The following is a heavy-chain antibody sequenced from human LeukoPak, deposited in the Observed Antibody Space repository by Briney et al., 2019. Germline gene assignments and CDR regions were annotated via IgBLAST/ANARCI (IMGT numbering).Heavy chain of an antibody. CDR1: GGTFSSYA. CDR2: IIPIFGTA. CDR3: ARVREEVDTAMVTRWFDP. Sequence: SVKVSCKASGGTFSSYAISWVRQAPGQGLEWMGGIIPIFGTANYAQKFQGRVTITADKSTSTAYMELSSLRSEDTAVYYCARVREEVDTAMVTRWFDPWGQGTLVTVSS. D-gene: IGHD5-18*01. J-gene: IGHJ5*02. V-gene: IGHV1-69*06.